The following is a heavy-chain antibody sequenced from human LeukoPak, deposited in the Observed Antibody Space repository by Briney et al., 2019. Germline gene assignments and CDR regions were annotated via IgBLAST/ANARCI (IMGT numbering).Heavy chain of an antibody. CDR1: GYTFTGYY. D-gene: IGHD3/OR15-3a*01. V-gene: IGHV1-2*02. Sequence: ASVNVSCNASGYTFTGYYMHWVRQAPGQVIESVGWINPNSGCTNYAQKFQGRVTMTRDTSISTAYMELSRMRSDDTAVYYCTREKDWLIYWFGPWGQGTLVTVSS. J-gene: IGHJ5*02. CDR3: TREKDWLIYWFGP. CDR2: INPNSGCT.